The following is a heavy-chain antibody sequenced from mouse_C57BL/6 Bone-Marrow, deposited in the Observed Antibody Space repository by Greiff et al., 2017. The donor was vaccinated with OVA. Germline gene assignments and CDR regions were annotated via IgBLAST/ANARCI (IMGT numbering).Heavy chain of an antibody. CDR1: GYTFTDYE. CDR2: IDPETGGT. Sequence: VKVVESGAELVRPGASVTLSCKASGYTFTDYEMHWVKQTPVHGLEWIGAIDPETGGTAYNQKFKGKATLTVNKSSSTAYMELRSLTSEDSAVYYCARGDYYGSSYRFDYWGQGTTLTVSS. CDR3: ARGDYYGSSYRFDY. V-gene: IGHV1-15*01. J-gene: IGHJ2*01. D-gene: IGHD1-1*01.